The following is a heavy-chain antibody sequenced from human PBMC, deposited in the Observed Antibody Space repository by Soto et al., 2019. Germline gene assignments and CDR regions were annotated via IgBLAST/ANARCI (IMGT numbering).Heavy chain of an antibody. Sequence: GGSLRRSCAASAFTFSSYGMHWVRQAPGKGLEWVAVISYDGSNKYYADSVKGRFTISRDNSKNTLYLQMNSLRAEDTAVYYCAKDPWDYYDSSGYWGQGTLVTVSS. V-gene: IGHV3-30*18. D-gene: IGHD3-22*01. CDR1: AFTFSSYG. J-gene: IGHJ4*02. CDR2: ISYDGSNK. CDR3: AKDPWDYYDSSGY.